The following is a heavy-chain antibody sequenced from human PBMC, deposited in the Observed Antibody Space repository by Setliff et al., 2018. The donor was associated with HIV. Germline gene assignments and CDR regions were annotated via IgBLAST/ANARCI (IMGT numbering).Heavy chain of an antibody. V-gene: IGHV1-18*01. Sequence: EASVKVSCKASGYTFSSYGFSWVRQAPGQGLEWMGWISGNNGNRNYAQRLQGRVTMTTDTSTSTAYMELRSLRADDTAEYYCAREGLFGIWGQGTMVTVSS. D-gene: IGHD3-16*01. CDR2: ISGNNGNR. CDR3: AREGLFGI. CDR1: GYTFSSYG. J-gene: IGHJ3*02.